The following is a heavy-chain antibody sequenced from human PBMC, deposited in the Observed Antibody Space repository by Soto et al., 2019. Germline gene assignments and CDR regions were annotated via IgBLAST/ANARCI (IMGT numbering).Heavy chain of an antibody. CDR2: IYYSGST. D-gene: IGHD6-13*01. J-gene: IGHJ5*02. Sequence: SETLSLTCTVSGGSISSSSYYWGWIRQPPGKGLEWIGSIYYSGSTYYNPSLKSRVTISVDTPKNQFSLKLSSVTAADTAVYYCARRRAAAGKNWFDPWGQGTLVTVSS. CDR1: GGSISSSSYY. CDR3: ARRRAAAGKNWFDP. V-gene: IGHV4-39*01.